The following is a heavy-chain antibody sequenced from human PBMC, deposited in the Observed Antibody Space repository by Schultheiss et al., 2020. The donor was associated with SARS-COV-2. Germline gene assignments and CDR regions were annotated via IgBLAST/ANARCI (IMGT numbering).Heavy chain of an antibody. J-gene: IGHJ6*02. D-gene: IGHD4-11*01. Sequence: ETLSLTCTVSGGSISSYYWSWIRQPPGKGLEWIGYIYYSGSTNYNPSLKSRVTISVDTSKNQFSLKLSSVTAADTAVYYCARHYSNYYGMDVWGQGTTVTVSS. CDR2: IYYSGST. V-gene: IGHV4-59*08. CDR3: ARHYSNYYGMDV. CDR1: GGSISSYY.